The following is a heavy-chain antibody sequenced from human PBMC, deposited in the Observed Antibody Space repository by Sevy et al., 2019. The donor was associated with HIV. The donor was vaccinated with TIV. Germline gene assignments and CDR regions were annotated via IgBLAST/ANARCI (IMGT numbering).Heavy chain of an antibody. CDR2: ISWNRGSI. J-gene: IGHJ6*02. CDR1: GFTFDDYA. CDR3: TKVYGVNWNVFYGGSYAMDV. V-gene: IGHV3-9*01. Sequence: GGSLRLSCAASGFTFDDYAMHWVRQAPGKGLEWVSGISWNRGSIGYADSVKGRFTISRDNAKTSLYLQMNSLRAGDTAFYFCTKVYGVNWNVFYGGSYAMDVWGQGTSVTVSS. D-gene: IGHD1-1*01.